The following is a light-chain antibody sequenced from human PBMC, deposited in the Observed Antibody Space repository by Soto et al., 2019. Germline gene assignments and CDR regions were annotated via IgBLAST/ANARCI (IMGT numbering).Light chain of an antibody. J-gene: IGKJ1*01. CDR2: AAS. CDR1: QEIRNH. Sequence: AIQMTQSPSSLAASVGDRVIITCRASQEIRNHVGWYQQKPGRAPNLLIYAASSLQTGVPSRFSGSGSGTDFTLTISSLQPEDFATYYCLQDYNYPRTFGQGTKVEIK. V-gene: IGKV1-6*01. CDR3: LQDYNYPRT.